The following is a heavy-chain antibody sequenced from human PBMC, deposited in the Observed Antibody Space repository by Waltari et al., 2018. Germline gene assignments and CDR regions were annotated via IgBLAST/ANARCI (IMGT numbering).Heavy chain of an antibody. CDR2: FSSSSSTI. CDR1: GFTFSSYS. D-gene: IGHD2-2*01. CDR3: ARVVPLYYYMDV. V-gene: IGHV3-48*04. J-gene: IGHJ6*03. Sequence: EVQLVESGGGLVQPGGSLRLSCAASGFTFSSYSMNWVRQAPGKGLEWVSYFSSSSSTIYYADSVKGRFTISRDNAKNSLYLQMNSLRAEDTAVYYCARVVPLYYYMDVWGKGTTVTVSS.